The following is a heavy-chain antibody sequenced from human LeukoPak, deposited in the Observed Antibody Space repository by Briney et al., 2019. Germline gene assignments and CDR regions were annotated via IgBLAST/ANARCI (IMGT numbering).Heavy chain of an antibody. V-gene: IGHV1-69*01. J-gene: IGHJ6*02. CDR1: GGTFSSYA. Sequence: SVKVSCKASGGTFSSYAISWVRQAPGQGLEWMGGIIPIFGTANYAQKFQGRVTITADESTSTAYMELSSLRSEDTAVYYCARGAIGIDGMDVWGQGTTVTVSS. CDR2: IIPIFGTA. CDR3: ARGAIGIDGMDV. D-gene: IGHD1-14*01.